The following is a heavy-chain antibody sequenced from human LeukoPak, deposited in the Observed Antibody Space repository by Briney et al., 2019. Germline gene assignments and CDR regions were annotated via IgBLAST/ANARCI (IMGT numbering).Heavy chain of an antibody. V-gene: IGHV4-59*01. Sequence: SETLSLTCTVSGGSISSYYWSWIRQPPGKGLEWIGYIYYSGSTKYNPSLKSRVTISVDTSKNQFSLKVSSVTAADTAVYYCATDNADGIVGYWGQGTLVTVSS. CDR2: IYYSGST. CDR1: GGSISSYY. CDR3: ATDNADGIVGY. D-gene: IGHD1-26*01. J-gene: IGHJ4*02.